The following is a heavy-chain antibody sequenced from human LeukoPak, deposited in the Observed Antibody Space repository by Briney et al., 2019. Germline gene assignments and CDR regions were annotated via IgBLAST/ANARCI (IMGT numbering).Heavy chain of an antibody. CDR2: IWYDGSNK. V-gene: IGHV3-33*08. Sequence: GGSLRLSCTASGFTFSSYTVHWVRQAPGKGLEWVAVIWYDGSNKYYADSVKGRFTISRDNSKNTLYLQMNSLRAEDTAVYYCAREMSTYYFDYWGQGTLVTVSS. CDR1: GFTFSSYT. CDR3: AREMSTYYFDY. J-gene: IGHJ4*02.